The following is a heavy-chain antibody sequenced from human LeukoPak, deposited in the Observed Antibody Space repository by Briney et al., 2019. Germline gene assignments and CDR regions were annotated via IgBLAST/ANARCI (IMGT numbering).Heavy chain of an antibody. CDR2: IKQDGSEK. CDR3: ARKGVDHYYYYMDV. CDR1: GFTFSSYW. V-gene: IGHV3-7*01. Sequence: GGSLRLSCAAPGFTFSSYWMSWARQAPGKGLEWVANIKQDGSEKYYVDSVKGRFTISRDNAKNSLYLQMNSLRAEDTAVYYCARKGVDHYYYYMDVWGKGTTVIVSS. J-gene: IGHJ6*03. D-gene: IGHD2-8*01.